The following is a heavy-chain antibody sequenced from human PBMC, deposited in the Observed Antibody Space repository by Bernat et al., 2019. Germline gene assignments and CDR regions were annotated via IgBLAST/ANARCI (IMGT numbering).Heavy chain of an antibody. CDR1: GYSISSGYY. CDR3: ARDAPYRYCSGGSCSGAFDI. V-gene: IGHV4-38-2*02. Sequence: QVQVQESGPGLVKPSETLSLTCAVSGYSISSGYYWAWIRQPPGKGLEWIGEINHSGSTNYNPSLKSRVTISVDTSKNQFSLKLSSVTAADTAVYYCARDAPYRYCSGGSCSGAFDIWGQGTMVTVSS. J-gene: IGHJ3*02. D-gene: IGHD2-15*01. CDR2: INHSGST.